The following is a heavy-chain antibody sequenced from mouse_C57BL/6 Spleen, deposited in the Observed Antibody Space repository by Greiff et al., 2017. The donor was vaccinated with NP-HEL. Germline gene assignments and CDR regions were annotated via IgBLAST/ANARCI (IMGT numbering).Heavy chain of an antibody. CDR1: GYTFTSYW. CDR2: IHPNSGST. V-gene: IGHV1-64*01. CDR3: AREGRGDYAMDY. Sequence: QVQLQQPGAELVKPGASVKLSCKASGYTFTSYWMHWVKQRPGQGLEWIGMIHPNSGSTNYNEKFKSKATLTVDKSSSTAYMQLSSLTSEDSAVYYCAREGRGDYAMDYWGQGTSVTVSS. J-gene: IGHJ4*01. D-gene: IGHD3-3*01.